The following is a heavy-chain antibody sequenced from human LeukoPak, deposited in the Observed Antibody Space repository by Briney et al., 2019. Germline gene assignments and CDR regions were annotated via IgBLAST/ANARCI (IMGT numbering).Heavy chain of an antibody. V-gene: IGHV4-4*09. CDR2: IYTSGST. CDR1: GGSISSYY. Sequence: PSETLSLTCTVSGGSISSYYWSWIRQPPGKGLEWIGCIYTSGSTNYNPSLKSRVTISVDTSKNQFSLKLSSVTAADTAVYYCARQHDILTGYGDAFDIWGQGTMVTVSS. J-gene: IGHJ3*02. D-gene: IGHD3-9*01. CDR3: ARQHDILTGYGDAFDI.